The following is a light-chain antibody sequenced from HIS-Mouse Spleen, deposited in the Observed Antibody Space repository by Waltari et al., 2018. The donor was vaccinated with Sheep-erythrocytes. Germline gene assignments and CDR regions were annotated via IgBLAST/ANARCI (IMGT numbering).Light chain of an antibody. CDR2: QDT. CDR3: QAWDSSIVV. J-gene: IGLJ2*01. CDR1: KLGDKY. V-gene: IGLV3-1*01. Sequence: SSELTQPPSVSVSPGQTASITCSGDKLGDKYACWYQQKPGQSPVLVIYQDTKRPSGIPERFAGSNAGNTATLTISGTQAMDEADYYWQAWDSSIVVFGGGTKLTVL.